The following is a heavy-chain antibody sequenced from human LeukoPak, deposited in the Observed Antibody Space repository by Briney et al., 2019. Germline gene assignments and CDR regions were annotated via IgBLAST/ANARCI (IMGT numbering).Heavy chain of an antibody. Sequence: SETLSLTCTVSGGSISSYYWNWIRQPPGRGLEWIGYIYYSGRNNYNPSLKGRVTISVDTSKNQFSLELASVPAADTAVYYGSRDLSQVGVVTLGASDIWGQGTMVAVSS. CDR2: IYYSGRN. V-gene: IGHV4-59*01. CDR3: SRDLSQVGVVTLGASDI. J-gene: IGHJ3*02. CDR1: GGSISSYY. D-gene: IGHD3-3*01.